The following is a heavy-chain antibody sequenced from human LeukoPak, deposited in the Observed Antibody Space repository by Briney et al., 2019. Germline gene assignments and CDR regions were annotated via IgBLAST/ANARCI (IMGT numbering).Heavy chain of an antibody. Sequence: GESLKISCKGSGYSFTNYWIGWVRQMPGKGLEWMGIIYPGDPDTRYSPSFQGQVTISADKSIYTAYLQWSSLKASDTAMYYCARRGNYYDSSGYYYGDAFDIWGQGTMVTVSS. CDR2: IYPGDPDT. CDR1: GYSFTNYW. D-gene: IGHD3-22*01. J-gene: IGHJ3*02. CDR3: ARRGNYYDSSGYYYGDAFDI. V-gene: IGHV5-51*01.